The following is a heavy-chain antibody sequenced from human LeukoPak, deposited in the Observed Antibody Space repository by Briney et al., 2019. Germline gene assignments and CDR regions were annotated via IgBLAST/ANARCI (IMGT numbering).Heavy chain of an antibody. D-gene: IGHD3-22*01. J-gene: IGHJ6*02. V-gene: IGHV1-8*01. CDR2: KNPNSGNT. CDR3: ARGLITYYYDSSGLPEMDV. CDR1: GYTFTSYD. Sequence: ASVKVSCKASGYTFTSYDINWVRQATGQGLEWMGWKNPNSGNTGYAQKFQGRVTMTRNTSISTAYMELSSLRSEDTAVYYCARGLITYYYDSSGLPEMDVWGQGTTVTVSS.